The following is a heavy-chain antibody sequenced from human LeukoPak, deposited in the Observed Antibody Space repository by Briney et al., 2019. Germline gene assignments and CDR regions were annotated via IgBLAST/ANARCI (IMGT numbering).Heavy chain of an antibody. CDR1: GYTFTTYD. CDR3: ARGLSLDKSHVDY. D-gene: IGHD2/OR15-2a*01. J-gene: IGHJ4*02. CDR2: MNPNSGNT. V-gene: IGHV1-8*01. Sequence: ASVKVSCKASGYTFTTYDINWVRHATGQGLEWMGWMNPNSGNTGYAQKFQGRVTLTRNTSMSTAYMELSSLRSEDTAVYYCARGLSLDKSHVDYWGQGTLVTVSS.